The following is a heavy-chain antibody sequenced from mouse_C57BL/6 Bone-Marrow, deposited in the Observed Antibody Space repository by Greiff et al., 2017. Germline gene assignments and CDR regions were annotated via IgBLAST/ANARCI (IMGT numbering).Heavy chain of an antibody. V-gene: IGHV5-12*01. CDR1: GFTFSDYY. Sequence: EVQLVESGGGLVQPGGSLKLSCAASGFTFSDYYMYWVRQTPEKRLEWVAYISNGGGSTYYPDTVKGRFTISRDNAKNTLYLQMSRLKSEDTAMYYCARQGENWDGGDNRGQGTTLTVSS. CDR3: ARQGENWDGGDN. CDR2: ISNGGGST. D-gene: IGHD4-1*01. J-gene: IGHJ2*01.